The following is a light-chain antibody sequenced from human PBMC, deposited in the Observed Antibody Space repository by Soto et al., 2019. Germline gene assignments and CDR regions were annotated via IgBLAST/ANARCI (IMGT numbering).Light chain of an antibody. J-gene: IGLJ2*01. V-gene: IGLV2-14*01. CDR3: SSYTSINTVV. CDR2: EVS. CDR1: SSDVGGYNY. Sequence: QSALTQPASVSGSPGQSITISCTGTSSDVGGYNYVSWYQHHPGKAPKLMIYEVSNRPSGVSNRFSGSKSGNTASLTISGLQAEDEADYYCSSYTSINTVVFGGGTKLTVL.